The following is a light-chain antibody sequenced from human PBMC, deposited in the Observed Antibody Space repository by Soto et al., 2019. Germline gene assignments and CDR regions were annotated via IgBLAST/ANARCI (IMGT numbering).Light chain of an antibody. Sequence: DIQMTQSPSSLSASVGDRVTITCRASQGISNYLAWYQQKPGKVPKLLIYAASTLQSGVPSLFSGSGYGTDFTLTISSLQPEDVATDYCQKYNSAPRTFGQGTKVEIK. CDR3: QKYNSAPRT. CDR2: AAS. J-gene: IGKJ1*01. V-gene: IGKV1-27*01. CDR1: QGISNY.